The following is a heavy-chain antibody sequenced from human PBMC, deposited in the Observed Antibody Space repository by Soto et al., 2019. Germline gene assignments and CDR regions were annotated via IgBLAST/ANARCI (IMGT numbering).Heavy chain of an antibody. J-gene: IGHJ6*02. D-gene: IGHD3-10*01. CDR3: ARIDLVRGVIIRYDGMDV. CDR1: GGTFSSYA. CDR2: IIPIFGTA. V-gene: IGHV1-69*01. Sequence: QVQLVQSGAEVKKPGSSVKVSCKASGGTFSSYAISWVRQAPGQGLEWMGGIIPIFGTANYAQKFQGRVTIPADESTSTAYMELSSLRSEDTDVYYCARIDLVRGVIIRYDGMDVWGQGTTVTVSS.